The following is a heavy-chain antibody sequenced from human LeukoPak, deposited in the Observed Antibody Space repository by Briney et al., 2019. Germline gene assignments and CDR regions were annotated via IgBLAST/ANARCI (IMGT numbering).Heavy chain of an antibody. Sequence: SETLSLTCTVSGGSISSSSYYWGWIRQPPGKGLEWIGSIYYSGSTYYNPSLKSRVTISVDTSKNQFSLKLSSVTAADTAVYYCARAPPITISRMGDFFDYWGQGTLVTVSS. J-gene: IGHJ4*02. CDR3: ARAPPITISRMGDFFDY. V-gene: IGHV4-39*07. CDR1: GGSISSSSYY. CDR2: IYYSGST. D-gene: IGHD3-9*01.